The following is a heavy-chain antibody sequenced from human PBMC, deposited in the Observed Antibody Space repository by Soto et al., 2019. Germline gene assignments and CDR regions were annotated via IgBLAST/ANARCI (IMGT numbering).Heavy chain of an antibody. D-gene: IGHD3-22*01. J-gene: IGHJ1*01. CDR2: ISRSGRGRA. V-gene: IGHV3-23*01. Sequence: SLKLRWAGCRGILKREVIAWVRQNLWEGKEWVSSISRSGRGRAYFADYVKRRFPISRDNSENKLFLQMNNLRGEDTALYYCTRGRYLDSSDSWVANLPFAHSGLGTLVTVSS. CDR1: RGILKREV. CDR3: TRGRYLDSSDSWVANLPFAH.